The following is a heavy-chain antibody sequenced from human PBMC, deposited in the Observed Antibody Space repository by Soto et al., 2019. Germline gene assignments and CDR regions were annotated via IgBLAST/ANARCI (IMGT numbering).Heavy chain of an antibody. V-gene: IGHV2-5*02. CDR3: AHRLAYSGNWEGGWFDP. CDR1: GFSLSTSGVG. Sequence: QITLKAFGPTLVKPTQTLTLTCTFSGFSLSTSGVGVGWIRQPPGKALEYLALIYWDDDKRYSPSLKSRLTIRRDTSKNHGVLTTTNMGPFDTATYDWAHRLAYSGNWEGGWFDPWCQATLVTVSS. J-gene: IGHJ5*02. D-gene: IGHD5-12*01. CDR2: IYWDDDK.